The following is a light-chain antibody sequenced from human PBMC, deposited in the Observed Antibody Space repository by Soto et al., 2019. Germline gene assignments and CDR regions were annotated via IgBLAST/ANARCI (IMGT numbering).Light chain of an antibody. J-gene: IGKJ4*01. Sequence: EIVLMQSPGTLSLSPGERATLSCRASQSVRSNYLAWYQQKPGQAPRLLIDGASRRATGIADRFSGSGSGTDFTLTISRLEPEDIAVYYCQRYGRSPPLTFGGGTKLEIK. V-gene: IGKV3-20*01. CDR2: GAS. CDR3: QRYGRSPPLT. CDR1: QSVRSNY.